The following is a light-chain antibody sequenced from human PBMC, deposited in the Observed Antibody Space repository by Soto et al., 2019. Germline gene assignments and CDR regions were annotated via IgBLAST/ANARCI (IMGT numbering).Light chain of an antibody. Sequence: SYELTQPPSVSVAPGKTARITCGGNNIGSKSGHWYQQKPGQAPVLVIYYDSDRPSGIPERFSGSNSGNTATLTISRVEAGDEADYYCQVWDSSSDQNVVFGGGTQLTVL. CDR2: YDS. CDR3: QVWDSSSDQNVV. J-gene: IGLJ2*01. CDR1: NIGSKS. V-gene: IGLV3-21*04.